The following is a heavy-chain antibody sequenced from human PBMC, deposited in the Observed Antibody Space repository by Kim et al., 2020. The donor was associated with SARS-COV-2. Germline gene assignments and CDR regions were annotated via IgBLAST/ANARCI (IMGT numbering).Heavy chain of an antibody. V-gene: IGHV3-11*01. J-gene: IGHJ4*02. CDR3: ARDYTHHCSLVTCARFNY. Sequence: VKGRFIISRDNAKNSVSLQMNSLRPEDTAVYYCARDYTHHCSLVTCARFNYWGQGVQVTVSS. D-gene: IGHD2-15*01.